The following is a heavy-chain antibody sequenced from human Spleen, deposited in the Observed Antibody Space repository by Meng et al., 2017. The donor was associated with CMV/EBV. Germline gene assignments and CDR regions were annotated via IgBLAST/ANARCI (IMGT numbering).Heavy chain of an antibody. CDR1: GITFSSYC. V-gene: IGHV3-21*01. Sequence: GEALKISCAASGITFSSYCMNWVRQAPGKGLEWVSSISISSSYIYYADSVKGRFTISRDNAKNSLYLQMNSLSAEDTAVYYCARAGYCSSTSCYWCGELDYWGQGTLVTVSS. D-gene: IGHD2-2*03. J-gene: IGHJ4*02. CDR3: ARAGYCSSTSCYWCGELDY. CDR2: ISISSSYI.